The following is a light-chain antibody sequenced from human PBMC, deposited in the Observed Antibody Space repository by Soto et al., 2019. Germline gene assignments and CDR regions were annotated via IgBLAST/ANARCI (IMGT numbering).Light chain of an antibody. J-gene: IGKJ2*01. CDR2: DAS. CDR3: QQRSKWPRT. V-gene: IGKV3-11*01. Sequence: ETVLTQSPATLALSPGERATLSCRAAQSVGSYLAWYQQKPGQAPRLLIYDASNRATGIPARFSGSGSGTDFTLTISTLEPEDFAVYYCQQRSKWPRTFGQGTKLEIK. CDR1: QSVGSY.